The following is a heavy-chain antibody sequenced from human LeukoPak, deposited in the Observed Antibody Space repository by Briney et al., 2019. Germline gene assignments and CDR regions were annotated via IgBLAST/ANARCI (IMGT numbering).Heavy chain of an antibody. CDR3: ARGSMAPYSSSWYRARGGMDV. Sequence: KPSETLSLTCAVYGGSFSGYYWSWIRQPPGKGLEWSGEINHSGSTNYNPSLKSRVTISVDTSKNQFSLKLSSVTAADTAVYYCARGSMAPYSSSWYRARGGMDVWGQGTTVTVSS. D-gene: IGHD6-13*01. CDR2: INHSGST. V-gene: IGHV4-34*01. CDR1: GGSFSGYY. J-gene: IGHJ6*02.